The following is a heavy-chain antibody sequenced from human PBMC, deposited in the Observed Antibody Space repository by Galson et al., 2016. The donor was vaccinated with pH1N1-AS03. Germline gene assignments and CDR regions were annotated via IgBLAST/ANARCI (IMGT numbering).Heavy chain of an antibody. Sequence: VKVSCKVSGYTCTDYNMHWVQQAPGKGLEWMGLVDPDTSKTKYAEKFQGRVTITADTSRDTAYMDLSGLRSADTAIYYCATDGPRGSLSSWGQGTLVTVSS. CDR1: GYTCTDYN. CDR3: ATDGPRGSLSS. V-gene: IGHV1-69-2*01. CDR2: VDPDTSKT. J-gene: IGHJ4*02. D-gene: IGHD6-6*01.